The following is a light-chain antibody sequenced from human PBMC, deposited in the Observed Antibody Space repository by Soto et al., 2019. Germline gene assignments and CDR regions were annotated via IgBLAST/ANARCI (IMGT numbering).Light chain of an antibody. CDR1: QSVSSY. Sequence: EIVLTQSPATLSLSPGERATLSCRASQSVSSYLAWYQQKPGQAPRLLIYDASNRATGIPARFSGSGSGTDFTLTISSLEPEDFAVYYCQQCGSSPWTFGQGTKVEI. V-gene: IGKV3-11*01. CDR2: DAS. CDR3: QQCGSSPWT. J-gene: IGKJ1*01.